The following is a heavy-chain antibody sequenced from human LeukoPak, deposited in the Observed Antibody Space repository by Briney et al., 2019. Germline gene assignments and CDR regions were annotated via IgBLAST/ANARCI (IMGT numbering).Heavy chain of an antibody. V-gene: IGHV3-23*01. CDR1: GFTFSSYG. Sequence: PGGSLRLSCAASGFTFSSYGMSWVRQAPGKGLEWVSAISGSGGSTYYADSVKGRFTISRDNSKNTVYLQMNSLRAEDTAVYYCASEWHYDSMGLSMDVWGKGTTVTVSS. CDR2: ISGSGGST. CDR3: ASEWHYDSMGLSMDV. D-gene: IGHD3-22*01. J-gene: IGHJ6*03.